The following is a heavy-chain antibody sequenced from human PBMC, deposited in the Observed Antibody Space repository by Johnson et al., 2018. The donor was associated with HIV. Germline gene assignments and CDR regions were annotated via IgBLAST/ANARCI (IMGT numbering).Heavy chain of an antibody. J-gene: IGHJ3*02. CDR3: ARDVSYRYDGDGWADAFDI. Sequence: VQLVESGGGVVQPGRSLRLSCAASGLTFSTSWMNWVRQAPGRGLEWVANIKHDGSRIQYMDSVKGRFTISRDNTRHLLFLQMNTLRAEDTAGYYCARDVSYRYDGDGWADAFDIWGQGTMVTVSS. CDR1: GLTFSTSW. D-gene: IGHD2-21*01. V-gene: IGHV3-7*01. CDR2: IKHDGSRI.